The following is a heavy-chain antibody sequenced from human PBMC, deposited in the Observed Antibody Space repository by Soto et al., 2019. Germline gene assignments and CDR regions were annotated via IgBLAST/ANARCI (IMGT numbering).Heavy chain of an antibody. CDR2: IYPDDSDT. V-gene: IGHV5-51*01. D-gene: IGHD3-10*01. J-gene: IGHJ4*02. Sequence: GESLKISCKGSGYSFTSYWIGWVRQMPGKGLEWMGVIYPDDSDTIYSPSFQGQVSISADKSISTAYLQWSSLKASDTAMYYCARQLSGSGSYYFDYWGQGTLVTVSS. CDR3: ARQLSGSGSYYFDY. CDR1: GYSFTSYW.